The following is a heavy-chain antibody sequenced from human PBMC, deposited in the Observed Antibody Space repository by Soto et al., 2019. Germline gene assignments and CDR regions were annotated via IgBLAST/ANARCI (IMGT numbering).Heavy chain of an antibody. CDR1: GGSISSGGYY. CDR3: ARTYYDILTGYSGDAFDI. D-gene: IGHD3-9*01. V-gene: IGHV4-31*03. Sequence: PSETLSLTCTVSGGSISSGGYYWSWIRQHPGKGLEWIVYIYYSGSTYYNPSLKSRVSISVDTSKNQFSLNLTSVTAADTAVYYCARTYYDILTGYSGDAFDIWGQGTMVTVSS. CDR2: IYYSGST. J-gene: IGHJ3*02.